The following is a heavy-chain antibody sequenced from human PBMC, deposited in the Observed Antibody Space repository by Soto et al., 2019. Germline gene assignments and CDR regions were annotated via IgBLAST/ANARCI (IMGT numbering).Heavy chain of an antibody. CDR2: IWNDGSHK. CDR1: GFTLSSSD. V-gene: IGHV3-33*01. D-gene: IGHD2-2*01. CDR3: ARSFGVPGRYFYYYGLDV. Sequence: VQLVESGGGVAQAGSSLRLSCAASGFTLSSSDMHWVRQAPGKGLEWVSDIWNDGSHKDYVDSVKGRFSVSRDKSKNTVYLQMNSLRAEDTAVYYCARSFGVPGRYFYYYGLDVWGQGTTVTVSS. J-gene: IGHJ6*02.